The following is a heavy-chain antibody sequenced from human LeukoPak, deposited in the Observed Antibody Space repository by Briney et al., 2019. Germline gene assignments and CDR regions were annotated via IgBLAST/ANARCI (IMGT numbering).Heavy chain of an antibody. Sequence: GDSLKISCQAFGYSFTTYWIGWVRQMPGKGTECMGIIYPGDSDVRYSPSFQGQVTISADKSISTAYLQWSSLKASDTAMYYCARIPSFDFWSGSLFYYFDYWGQGTLVTVSS. CDR1: GYSFTTYW. V-gene: IGHV5-51*01. CDR2: IYPGDSDV. CDR3: ARIPSFDFWSGSLFYYFDY. D-gene: IGHD3-3*01. J-gene: IGHJ4*02.